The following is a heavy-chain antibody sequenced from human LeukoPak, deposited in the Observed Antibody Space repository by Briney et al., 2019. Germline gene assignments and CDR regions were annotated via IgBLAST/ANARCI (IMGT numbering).Heavy chain of an antibody. D-gene: IGHD1-26*01. CDR1: GGSFSGYY. Sequence: TSETLSLTCAVYGGSFSGYYWSWIRQPLGKGLEWIGEINHSGSTNYNPSLKSRVTISVDTSKNQFSLKLSSVTAADTAVYYCARVLGATRRRYAFDIWGQGTMVTVSS. J-gene: IGHJ3*02. V-gene: IGHV4-34*01. CDR3: ARVLGATRRRYAFDI. CDR2: INHSGST.